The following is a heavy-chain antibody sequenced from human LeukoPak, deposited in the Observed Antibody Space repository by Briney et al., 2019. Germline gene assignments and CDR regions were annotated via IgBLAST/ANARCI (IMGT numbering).Heavy chain of an antibody. CDR1: GGSISSGNYY. Sequence: SETLSLTCTVSGGSISSGNYYWSWIRQHAGKGLEWIGYIYYSGSTNYNPSLKSRVTISVDTSKNQFSLKLSSVTAADTAVYYCARGGYSYGNYYYYYGMDVWGQGTTVTVSS. D-gene: IGHD5-18*01. CDR2: IYYSGST. CDR3: ARGGYSYGNYYYYYGMDV. J-gene: IGHJ6*02. V-gene: IGHV4-61*01.